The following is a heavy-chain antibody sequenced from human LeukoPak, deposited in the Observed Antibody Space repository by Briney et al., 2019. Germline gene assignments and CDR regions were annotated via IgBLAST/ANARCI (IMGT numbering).Heavy chain of an antibody. V-gene: IGHV4-59*01. D-gene: IGHD6-25*01. Sequence: SETLSLTCTVSGGSISSYYWSWIRQPPGKGLEWIGYIYYTGNTNYNPSLKSRVTVSIDTSKNQFSLKLSSVTAADTAVYYCATGGVYFDYWGQGTLVTVSS. CDR3: ATGGVYFDY. CDR1: GGSISSYY. J-gene: IGHJ4*02. CDR2: IYYTGNT.